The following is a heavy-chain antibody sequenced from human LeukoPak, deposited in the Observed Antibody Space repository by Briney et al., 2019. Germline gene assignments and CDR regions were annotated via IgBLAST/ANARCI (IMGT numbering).Heavy chain of an antibody. Sequence: PSETLSLTCAVSGYSISSGYYWIWIRQPPGKGLEWIGSLYHSDSIYYNPSLESRVTMSVDTSKNQFSLKLSFVEAAETAVYYCARKHDSYKYYYADVWGKGTTVTASS. J-gene: IGHJ6*03. V-gene: IGHV4-38-2*01. CDR2: LYHSDSI. CDR1: GYSISSGYY. CDR3: ARKHDSYKYYYADV.